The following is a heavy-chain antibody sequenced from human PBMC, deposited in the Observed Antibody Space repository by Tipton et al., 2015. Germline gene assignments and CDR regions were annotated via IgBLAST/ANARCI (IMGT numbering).Heavy chain of an antibody. J-gene: IGHJ4*02. D-gene: IGHD4/OR15-4a*01. CDR2: IFYGGNS. V-gene: IGHV4-61*01. Sequence: LRLSCTVSGGSISSSSYYWGWIRQPPGKGLEWIGEIFYGGNSNYNPSLKSRVTMSVDTSKNQFSLRLSSVTAADTAVYYCARDGATDSYFDHWGQGTLVTVSS. CDR1: GGSISSSSYY. CDR3: ARDGATDSYFDH.